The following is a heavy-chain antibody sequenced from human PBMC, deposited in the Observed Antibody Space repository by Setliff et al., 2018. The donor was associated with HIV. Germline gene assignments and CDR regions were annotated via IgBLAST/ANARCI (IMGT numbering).Heavy chain of an antibody. CDR3: ASFYGKLPGLDN. D-gene: IGHD3-16*01. Sequence: SETLSLTCAVYGGSFDNYYWSWVRQPPGMGLEWIGEISHSGSTHYNPSLKSRVTISLDTSKSQISLRLGSVTAADTAVYYCASFYGKLPGLDNWGQGTLVTVSS. V-gene: IGHV4-34*01. J-gene: IGHJ4*02. CDR2: ISHSGST. CDR1: GGSFDNYY.